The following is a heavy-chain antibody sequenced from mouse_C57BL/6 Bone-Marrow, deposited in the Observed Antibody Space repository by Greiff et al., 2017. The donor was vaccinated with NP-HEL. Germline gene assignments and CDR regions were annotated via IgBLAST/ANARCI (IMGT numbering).Heavy chain of an antibody. J-gene: IGHJ2*01. CDR2: INPSTGGT. Sequence: VQLQQSGPKLVKPGASVKISCKASGYSFTGYYMNWVKQSPEKSLEWIGEINPSTGGTTYNQKFKAKATLTVDKSSSTAYMQLKSLTSEDSAVYYCARKSYDYDGYWGQGTTLTVSS. D-gene: IGHD2-4*01. CDR1: GYSFTGYY. CDR3: ARKSYDYDGY. V-gene: IGHV1-42*01.